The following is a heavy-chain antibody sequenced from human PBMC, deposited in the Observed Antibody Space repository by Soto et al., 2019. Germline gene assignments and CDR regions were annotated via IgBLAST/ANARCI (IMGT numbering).Heavy chain of an antibody. V-gene: IGHV3-13*01. J-gene: IGHJ6*02. CDR1: GFVFSSYD. Sequence: GGSLRLSCATSGFVFSSYDMHWVRQVTGKGLEWVAGVGVDGDTHYAGSVRGRFSIARDSANDSMYLQLNSLRAGDTALYYCARGGIAATPGSTYFVAMDVGGQGTTVTVSS. D-gene: IGHD6-13*01. CDR3: ARGGIAATPGSTYFVAMDV. CDR2: VGVDGDT.